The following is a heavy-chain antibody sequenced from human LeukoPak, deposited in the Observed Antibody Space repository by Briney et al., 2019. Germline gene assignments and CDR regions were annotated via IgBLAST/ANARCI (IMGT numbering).Heavy chain of an antibody. CDR1: GGSIRSSSHY. J-gene: IGHJ4*02. CDR2: IHYDGTT. Sequence: SETLSLTCTVSGGSIRSSSHYWGWIRQSPGSGLEWIGSIHYDGTTYYNPSLKSRVTLSVDTSKSQFSLKLSSMTAADSAIYFCARGIPLLAPDYWGQGTLVTVSS. V-gene: IGHV4-39*07. D-gene: IGHD3-3*02. CDR3: ARGIPLLAPDY.